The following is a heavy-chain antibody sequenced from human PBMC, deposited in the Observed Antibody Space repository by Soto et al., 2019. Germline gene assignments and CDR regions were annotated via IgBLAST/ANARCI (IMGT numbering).Heavy chain of an antibody. V-gene: IGHV3-72*01. Sequence: EVQLVESGGGLVQPGGSLRLSCAASGFTFSDHYMDWVRQAPGKGLEWVGRTRNKANSYTTEYAASVKGRFTISRDDSKNSLYLQMNSLKTEDTAVYYCARARKVLGGYYFDYWGQGTLVTVSS. CDR2: TRNKANSYTT. CDR1: GFTFSDHY. J-gene: IGHJ4*02. CDR3: ARARKVLGGYYFDY.